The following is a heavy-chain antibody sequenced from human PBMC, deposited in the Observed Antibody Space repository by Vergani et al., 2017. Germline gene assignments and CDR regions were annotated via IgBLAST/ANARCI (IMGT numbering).Heavy chain of an antibody. CDR3: ARDFRVGATILDS. V-gene: IGHV1-2*02. CDR2: ISPHTADT. CDR1: GYTFTDYY. D-gene: IGHD3-10*01. Sequence: QVQLVQSGAEVKKPGASVKVSCKTSGYTFTDYYINWVRQAPGQGLEWMGWISPHTADTDYAHALKGRVTMTLDTSITTAYLEPSRLTSDDTAVYYCARDFRVGATILDSWGQGSLVTVTS. J-gene: IGHJ4*02.